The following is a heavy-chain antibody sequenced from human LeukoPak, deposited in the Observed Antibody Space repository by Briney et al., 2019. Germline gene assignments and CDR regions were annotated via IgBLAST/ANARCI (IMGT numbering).Heavy chain of an antibody. CDR1: GFTFSSYG. J-gene: IGHJ4*02. D-gene: IGHD6-19*01. CDR2: IWYDGSNK. Sequence: PGGSLGLSCAASGFTFSSYGMHWVRQAPGKGLEWVAVIWYDGSNKYYADSVKGRFTISRDNSKNTLYLQMNSLRAEDTAVYYCARDYIAVALEYWGQGTLVTVSS. V-gene: IGHV3-33*01. CDR3: ARDYIAVALEY.